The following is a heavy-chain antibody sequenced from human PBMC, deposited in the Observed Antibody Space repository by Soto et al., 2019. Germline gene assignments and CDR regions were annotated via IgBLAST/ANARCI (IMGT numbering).Heavy chain of an antibody. Sequence: TLSLTCAISGDSVSSKSAAWNWIRPSPSRGLEGLGRTYYRSKWYNEYAVSVKSRIIINTDTSKNQFSLQLNSVTPEDTAVYYCARSGNEGAVDYWGQGTLVNVSS. CDR1: GDSVSSKSAA. CDR3: ARSGNEGAVDY. CDR2: TYYRSKWYN. D-gene: IGHD1-26*01. J-gene: IGHJ4*02. V-gene: IGHV6-1*01.